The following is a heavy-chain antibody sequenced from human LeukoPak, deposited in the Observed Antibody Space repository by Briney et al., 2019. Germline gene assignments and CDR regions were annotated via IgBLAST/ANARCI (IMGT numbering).Heavy chain of an antibody. D-gene: IGHD6-6*01. CDR2: INPSGGST. Sequence: ASVKVSCKPPGYTFTSFYIHWVRQAPGQGLEWLGIINPSGGSTAYAQKFQGRVTLTRDMSTSTVYMELSSLRSEDTAVYYCARDRSLVWYTTSSPGDYWGQGTLVTVSS. CDR1: GYTFTSFY. CDR3: ARDRSLVWYTTSSPGDY. V-gene: IGHV1-46*01. J-gene: IGHJ4*02.